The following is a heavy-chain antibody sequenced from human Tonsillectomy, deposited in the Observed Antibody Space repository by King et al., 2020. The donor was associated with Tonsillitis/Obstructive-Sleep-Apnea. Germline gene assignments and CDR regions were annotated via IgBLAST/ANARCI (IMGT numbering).Heavy chain of an antibody. J-gene: IGHJ5*02. Sequence: VQLVESGGGLVQPGGSLRLSCAASGFTFSSYAMSWVRQAPGKGLEWVSDISGSGGGTYDADSVKGRFTISSENSKNTVYLEMSSLRAEDTAVYYCAKEGRVAGQSAWFDPWGQGTLVTVSS. D-gene: IGHD6-19*01. CDR3: AKEGRVAGQSAWFDP. CDR1: GFTFSSYA. V-gene: IGHV3-23*04. CDR2: ISGSGGGT.